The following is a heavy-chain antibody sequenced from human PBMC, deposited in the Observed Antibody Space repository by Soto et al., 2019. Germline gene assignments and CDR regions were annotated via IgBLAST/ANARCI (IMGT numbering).Heavy chain of an antibody. Sequence: GGSLRLSCAASGFTFSSYGMHWVRQAPGKGLGWVAVIWYGGSNKYYADSVKGRFTISRDNSKNTLYLQMNSLRAEDTAVYYCARDLGEWLGNYYYYYYMDVWGKGTTVTVSS. CDR3: ARDLGEWLGNYYYYYYMDV. CDR2: IWYGGSNK. D-gene: IGHD3-3*01. V-gene: IGHV3-33*01. CDR1: GFTFSSYG. J-gene: IGHJ6*03.